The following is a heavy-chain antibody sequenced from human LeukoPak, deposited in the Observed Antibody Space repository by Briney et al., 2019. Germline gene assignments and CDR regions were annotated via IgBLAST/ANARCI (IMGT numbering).Heavy chain of an antibody. D-gene: IGHD2-8*01. CDR1: GYTFTSYG. CDR3: ARPLYCTNGVCYPPFDY. V-gene: IGHV1-18*01. CDR2: ISAYNGNT. J-gene: IGHJ4*02. Sequence: GASVKVSCKASGYTFTSYGISWVRQAPGQGLEWMGWISAYNGNTNYAQKLQGRVTMTTDTSTSTAYMELRSLRSDDTAVYYCARPLYCTNGVCYPPFDYWGQGTLVTVSS.